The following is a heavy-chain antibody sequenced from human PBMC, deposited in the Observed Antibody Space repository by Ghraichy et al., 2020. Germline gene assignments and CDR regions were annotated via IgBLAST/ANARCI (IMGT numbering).Heavy chain of an antibody. CDR1: EFTFSPYG. V-gene: IGHV3-23*01. CDR2: ISGGGETI. D-gene: IGHD6-19*01. CDR3: AKGSGFSTGWWVDYFEY. Sequence: GESLNISCAASEFTFSPYGMNWVRQAPGKGLEWVSGISGGGETIYYADSVKGRFTISRDNFKNTVYLQINNLRVEDTAVYYCAKGSGFSTGWWVDYFEYWGQGTLVTVSS. J-gene: IGHJ4*02.